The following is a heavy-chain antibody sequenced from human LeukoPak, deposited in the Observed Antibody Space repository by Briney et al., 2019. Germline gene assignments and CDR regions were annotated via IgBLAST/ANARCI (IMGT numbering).Heavy chain of an antibody. CDR2: IYYSGST. CDR3: ARPVSFSYGSYYFDY. J-gene: IGHJ4*02. CDR1: GGSISSSSYY. Sequence: PSETLSLTCTVSGGSISSSSYYWGWIRQPPGKGLEWLGSIYYSGSTYYNPSLKSRVTISVDTSKNQFSVKLSSVTAADTAVYYCARPVSFSYGSYYFDYWGQGTLVTVSS. D-gene: IGHD5-18*01. V-gene: IGHV4-39*01.